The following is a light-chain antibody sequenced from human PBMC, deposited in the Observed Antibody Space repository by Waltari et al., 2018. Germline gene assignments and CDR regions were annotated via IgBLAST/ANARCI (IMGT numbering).Light chain of an antibody. V-gene: IGKV4-1*01. CDR2: WAS. J-gene: IGKJ2*01. Sequence: DIVMTQSPDSLGVSLGERATINCKSSQNLLYSSDNKNYLAWYQQKPGQPPKLLISWASTRESGVPDRFSGSGSGTDFTLTISSLQAEDVAVYYCQQYYSTMYTCGQGTKLEIK. CDR3: QQYYSTMYT. CDR1: QNLLYSSDNKNY.